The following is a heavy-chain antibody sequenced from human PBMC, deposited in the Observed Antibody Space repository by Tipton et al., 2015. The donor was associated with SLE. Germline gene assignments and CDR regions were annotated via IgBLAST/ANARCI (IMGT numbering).Heavy chain of an antibody. CDR1: GGSFSGYY. CDR2: INHSGST. V-gene: IGHV4-34*01. Sequence: GLVKPSETLSLTCAVYGGSFSGYYWSWIRQPPGKGLEWIGEINHSGSTNYNPSLKSRVTISVDTSKNQFSLKLSSVTAADTAVYYCARGNHLAAAVDYWGQGTLVTVSS. J-gene: IGHJ4*02. CDR3: ARGNHLAAAVDY. D-gene: IGHD6-13*01.